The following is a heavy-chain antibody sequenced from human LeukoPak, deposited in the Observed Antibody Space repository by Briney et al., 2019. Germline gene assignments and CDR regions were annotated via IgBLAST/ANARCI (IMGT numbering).Heavy chain of an antibody. CDR2: IYHSGST. CDR3: ARVGSTTCPRLVGCTYYYYYMDV. Sequence: SETLSLTCTVSGGSISSGGYYWSWIRQPPGKGLEWIGYIYHSGSTYYNPSLKSRVTISVDTSKSHFSLKLSSVTAADTAVYYCARVGSTTCPRLVGCTYYYYYMDVWGKGTTVTVSS. J-gene: IGHJ6*03. D-gene: IGHD2-2*01. V-gene: IGHV4-30-2*01. CDR1: GGSISSGGYY.